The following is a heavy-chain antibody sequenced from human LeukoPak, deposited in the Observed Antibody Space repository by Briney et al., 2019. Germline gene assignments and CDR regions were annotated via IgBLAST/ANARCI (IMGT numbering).Heavy chain of an antibody. D-gene: IGHD6-13*01. J-gene: IGHJ4*02. CDR1: GGSISSSSYY. V-gene: IGHV4-39*01. Sequence: SETLSLTCTVSGGSISSSSYYWGWIRQPPGKGLEWIGSIYYSGSTYYNPSLKSRVTISVDTSKNQFSLKLSSVTAADTAVYYCARPKGSPAAAGTDYYFDYWGQGTLVTVSS. CDR2: IYYSGST. CDR3: ARPKGSPAAAGTDYYFDY.